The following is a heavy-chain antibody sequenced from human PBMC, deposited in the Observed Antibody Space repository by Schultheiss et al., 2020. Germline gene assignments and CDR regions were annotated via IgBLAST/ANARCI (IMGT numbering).Heavy chain of an antibody. Sequence: SETLSLTCTVSGGSISSGGYYWSWIRQHPGKGLEWIGYIYYSGSTYYNPSLKSRVTISVDTSKNQFSLKLSSVTAADTAVYYCASFSRRGSGWYAAKDDYWGQGTLVTVAS. J-gene: IGHJ4*02. CDR1: GGSISSGGYY. V-gene: IGHV4-31*03. CDR3: ASFSRRGSGWYAAKDDY. D-gene: IGHD6-19*01. CDR2: IYYSGST.